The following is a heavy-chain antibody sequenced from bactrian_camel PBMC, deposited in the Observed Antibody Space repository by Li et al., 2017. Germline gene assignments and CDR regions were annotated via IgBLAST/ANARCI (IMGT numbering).Heavy chain of an antibody. V-gene: IGHV3S63*01. CDR1: GYDMYDAYC. J-gene: IGHJ6*01. Sequence: HVQLVESGGGSGQAGGSLTLSCAASGYDMYDAYCMGWFRQVPGKAREGIAGIRRDGDEYYAGSVKGRFTISQDNAKNIIYLQMSSLTPDDTAMYYCAAGTRIIVGDYCDGITTWGQGTQVTVS. CDR2: IRRDGDE. D-gene: IGHD3*01. CDR3: AAGTRIIVGDYCDGITT.